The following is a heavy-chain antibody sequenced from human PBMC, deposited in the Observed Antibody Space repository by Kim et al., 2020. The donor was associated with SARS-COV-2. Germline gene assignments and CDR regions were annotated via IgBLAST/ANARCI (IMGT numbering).Heavy chain of an antibody. CDR3: ARDRRVITGGAENDY. Sequence: GGSLRLSCAAFGFTVSSNYMSWVRQAPGKGLEWVSVIYSDASIYYAAPVKGSFTLSRDNSKTMLYLQMHSLRAEDTAVYYCARDRRVITGGAENDYWGQGALVTVSA. CDR2: IYSDASI. V-gene: IGHV3-66*01. D-gene: IGHD2-21*01. J-gene: IGHJ4*02. CDR1: GFTVSSNY.